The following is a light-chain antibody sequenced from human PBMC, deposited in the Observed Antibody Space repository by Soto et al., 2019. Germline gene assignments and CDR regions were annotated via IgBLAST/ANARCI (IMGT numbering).Light chain of an antibody. CDR1: QTVSSSS. J-gene: IGKJ1*01. CDR3: QQYGSSPRT. V-gene: IGKV3-20*01. CDR2: GAS. Sequence: DIVLTQSPSTLSLYPGERATLSFRASQTVSSSSLAWYQQKPGQAPRLLIFGASTRAAGFPDRFSGSGSGTDFTLTISRLEPEDFAVYYCQQYGSSPRTFGQGTKVDI.